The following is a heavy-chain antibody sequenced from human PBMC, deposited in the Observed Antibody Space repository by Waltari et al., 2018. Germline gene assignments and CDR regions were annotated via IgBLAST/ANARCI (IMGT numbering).Heavy chain of an antibody. V-gene: IGHV5-51*01. J-gene: IGHJ4*02. CDR2: IFPGDSNT. CDR1: GYSFTRYL. Sequence: EVQLVQSGAEVKKPGESLKISCEGSGYSFTRYLNGWGRQMPGKGREWRGVIFPGDSNTKYSPSFRGKVTISADNSITTAYLQWSSLKASDTAIYFCARQPLHSYGIRHFDYWGQGTPVTVS. CDR3: ARQPLHSYGIRHFDY. D-gene: IGHD5-18*01.